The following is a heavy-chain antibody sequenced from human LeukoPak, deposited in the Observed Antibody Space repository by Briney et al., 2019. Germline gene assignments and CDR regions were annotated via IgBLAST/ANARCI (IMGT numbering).Heavy chain of an antibody. CDR2: ISGSGGST. V-gene: IGHV3-23*01. CDR3: AKTPGRITIFGVVKGWFDP. CDR1: GFTFSSYA. D-gene: IGHD3-3*01. Sequence: GGSLRLPCAASGFTFSSYAMSWVRQAPGKGLEWVSAISGSGGSTYYADSVKGRFTISRDNSKNTPYLQMNSLRAEDTAVYYCAKTPGRITIFGVVKGWFDPWGQGTLVTVSS. J-gene: IGHJ5*02.